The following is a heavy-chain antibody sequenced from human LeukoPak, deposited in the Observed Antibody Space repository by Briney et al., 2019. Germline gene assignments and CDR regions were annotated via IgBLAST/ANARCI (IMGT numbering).Heavy chain of an antibody. Sequence: SVKVSCKASAGTFSSYAISWVRQAPGQGLEWMGGIIPIFGTANYAQKFQGRVTITADESTSTAYMELSSLRSEDTAVYYCARDDTEIQEPYYYDSSGYYLLDYWGQGTLVTVSS. CDR2: IIPIFGTA. CDR3: ARDDTEIQEPYYYDSSGYYLLDY. V-gene: IGHV1-69*01. J-gene: IGHJ4*02. D-gene: IGHD3-22*01. CDR1: AGTFSSYA.